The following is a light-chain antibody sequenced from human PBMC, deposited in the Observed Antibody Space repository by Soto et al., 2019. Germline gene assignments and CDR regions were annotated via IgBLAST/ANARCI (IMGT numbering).Light chain of an antibody. V-gene: IGKV3-20*01. J-gene: IGKJ4*01. Sequence: EIVLTQSPGTLSVSPRERVTLSCRASQSVGRNYLAWYQQKPGQARRLLIYVAYIRATGIPDRFSGSGSGTDFTLTISRLEPEDFAVYYCQQYADSPLTVGGGTKVETK. CDR3: QQYADSPLT. CDR2: VAY. CDR1: QSVGRNY.